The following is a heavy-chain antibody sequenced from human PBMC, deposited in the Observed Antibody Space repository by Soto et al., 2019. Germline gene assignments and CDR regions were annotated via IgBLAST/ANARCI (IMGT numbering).Heavy chain of an antibody. V-gene: IGHV1-3*01. CDR3: ARDLKTLYGWYVLNY. J-gene: IGHJ4*02. D-gene: IGHD6-19*01. CDR1: GYTFTSYA. CDR2: INAGNGNT. Sequence: ASVKVSCKASGYTFTSYAMHWVRQAPGQRLEWMGWINAGNGNTKYSQKFQGRVTITRDTSASTAYMELSSLRSEDTAVYYCARDLKTLYGWYVLNYWGQGTLVTAPQ.